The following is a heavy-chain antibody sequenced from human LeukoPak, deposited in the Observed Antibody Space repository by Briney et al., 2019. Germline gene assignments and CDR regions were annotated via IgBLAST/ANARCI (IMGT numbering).Heavy chain of an antibody. CDR1: GFTFSTYS. D-gene: IGHD3-3*01. CDR2: ISVGAEYI. CDR3: ASGPPFLKYFEY. V-gene: IGHV3-23*01. Sequence: GGSLRLSCAASGFTFSTYSMNWVRQAPGKGLEWVSTISVGAEYIFYADSVKGRFTISRDDSNNALYLQMHSLRAEDTALYYCASGPPFLKYFEYWGQGTLVTVSS. J-gene: IGHJ4*02.